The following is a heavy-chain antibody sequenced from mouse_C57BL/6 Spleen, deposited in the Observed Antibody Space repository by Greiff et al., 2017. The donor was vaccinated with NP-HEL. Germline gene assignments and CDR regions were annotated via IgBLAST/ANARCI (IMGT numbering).Heavy chain of an antibody. D-gene: IGHD1-1*01. CDR2: ISSGSSTI. Sequence: EVQVVESGGGLVKPGGSLKLSCAASGFTLSDYGMHWVRQAPEKGLEWVAYISSGSSTIYYADTVKGRFTISRDNAKNTLFLQMTSLRSEDTAMYYCARPITTVVATGYFDYWGQGTTLTVSS. J-gene: IGHJ2*01. CDR3: ARPITTVVATGYFDY. V-gene: IGHV5-17*01. CDR1: GFTLSDYG.